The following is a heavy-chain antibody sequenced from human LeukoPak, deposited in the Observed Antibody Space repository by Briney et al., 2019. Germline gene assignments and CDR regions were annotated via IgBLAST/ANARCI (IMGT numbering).Heavy chain of an antibody. D-gene: IGHD1-26*01. CDR2: IYTSGST. CDR1: GGSISSGSYY. V-gene: IGHV4-61*02. Sequence: SETLSLTCTVSGGSISSGSYYWSWIRQPAGKGLEWIGRIYTSGSTNYNPSLKSRVTISVDTSKNQFSLKLSSVTAADTAVYYCARDLGLVGARWGQGTLVTVSS. CDR3: ARDLGLVGAR. J-gene: IGHJ4*02.